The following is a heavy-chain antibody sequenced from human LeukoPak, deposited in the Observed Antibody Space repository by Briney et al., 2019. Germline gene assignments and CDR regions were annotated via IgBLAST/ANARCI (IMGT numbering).Heavy chain of an antibody. D-gene: IGHD2-2*01. V-gene: IGHV1-8*01. CDR2: MNPNSGNT. CDR3: ARDGVVVPAHGTLAYYYYMDV. Sequence: ASVKISCKASGYTFTSYDINWVRQATGQGLEWMGWMNPNSGNTGYAQKFQGRVTMTRNTSISTAYMELNSLRSEDTAVYYCARDGVVVPAHGTLAYYYYMDVWGKGTTVTVSS. CDR1: GYTFTSYD. J-gene: IGHJ6*03.